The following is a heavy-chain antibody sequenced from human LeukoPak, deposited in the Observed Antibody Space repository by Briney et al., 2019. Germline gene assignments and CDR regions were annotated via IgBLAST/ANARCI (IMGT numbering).Heavy chain of an antibody. CDR3: VRDALAPRRDFDF. V-gene: IGHV3-74*01. D-gene: IGHD6-6*01. J-gene: IGHJ4*02. CDR1: GITFSDHW. CDR2: IKTDGSTT. Sequence: GGFLRLSCAASGITFSDHWLHWGRQPPGKGLVWVSRIKTDGSTTTYAYSVEGRFTISRDNDKNTLYLQLNSLRDEDTGVYYCVRDALAPRRDFDFWGQGTLVTVSS.